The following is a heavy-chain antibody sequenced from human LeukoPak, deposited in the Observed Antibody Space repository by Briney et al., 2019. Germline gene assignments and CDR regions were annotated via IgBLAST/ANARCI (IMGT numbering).Heavy chain of an antibody. CDR3: AKDMSSVLRFLEWLFAFDY. Sequence: GGSLRLSCAASGFNVSSNYMTWVRQAPGKGLEWVSVIYSGGSTYYADSVKDRFTISRDNSKNTLYLQMNSLRAEDTAVYYCAKDMSSVLRFLEWLFAFDYWGQGTLVTVSS. D-gene: IGHD3-3*01. CDR1: GFNVSSNY. V-gene: IGHV3-53*01. J-gene: IGHJ4*02. CDR2: IYSGGST.